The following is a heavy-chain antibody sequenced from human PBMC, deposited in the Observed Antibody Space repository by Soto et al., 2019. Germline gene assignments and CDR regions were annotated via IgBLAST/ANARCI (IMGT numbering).Heavy chain of an antibody. D-gene: IGHD3-22*01. CDR1: GFNFFSYT. Sequence: PGGSLRLSCAASGFNFFSYTMNWVRRAPGKGLEWVATISSSSSYIYYADSVKGRFTISRDNAKNSLYLQMNSLRAEDTAVYYCARDLADYYDSSGYYPFNYWGQGTLVTV. CDR3: ARDLADYYDSSGYYPFNY. V-gene: IGHV3-21*01. J-gene: IGHJ4*02. CDR2: ISSSSSYI.